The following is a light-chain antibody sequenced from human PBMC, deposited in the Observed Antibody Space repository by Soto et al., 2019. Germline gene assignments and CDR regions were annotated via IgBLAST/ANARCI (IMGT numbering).Light chain of an antibody. Sequence: EIVLTQSPGTLSLSPGERATLSCRASQNANSYYLAWYQQKPGQAPRLLIYGASSRATGIPERFSGGGSGTDFTLTISRLEPEDFAVYYCQHYGSSSYTFGQGTKLEIK. V-gene: IGKV3-20*01. CDR1: QNANSYY. CDR3: QHYGSSSYT. J-gene: IGKJ2*01. CDR2: GAS.